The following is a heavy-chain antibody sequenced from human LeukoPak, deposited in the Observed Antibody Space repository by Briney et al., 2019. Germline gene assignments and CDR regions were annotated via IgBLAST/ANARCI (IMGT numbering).Heavy chain of an antibody. Sequence: QAGGSLRLSCAASGFTFSSYGMHWVRQAPGKGLEWVPVISYDGSNKYYADSVKGRFTISRDNAKNSLYLQMSSLRAEDTAIYFCAREDDWNYEEYWGQGTLVTVSS. CDR2: ISYDGSNK. J-gene: IGHJ4*02. CDR3: AREDDWNYEEY. D-gene: IGHD1-7*01. V-gene: IGHV3-30*03. CDR1: GFTFSSYG.